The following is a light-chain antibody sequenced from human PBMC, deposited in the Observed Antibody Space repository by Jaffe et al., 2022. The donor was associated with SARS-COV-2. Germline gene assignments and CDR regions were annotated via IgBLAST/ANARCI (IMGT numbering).Light chain of an antibody. V-gene: IGKV2-28*01. CDR2: LGS. CDR1: QSLLHSNGYNY. J-gene: IGKJ5*01. Sequence: DIVMTQSPLSLPVTPGEPASISCRSSQSLLHSNGYNYLDWYLQKPGQSPQLLIYLGSNRASGVPDRFSGSGSGTDFTLKISRVEAEDVGVYYCMQALQTLPPITFGQGTRLEIK. CDR3: MQALQTLPPIT.